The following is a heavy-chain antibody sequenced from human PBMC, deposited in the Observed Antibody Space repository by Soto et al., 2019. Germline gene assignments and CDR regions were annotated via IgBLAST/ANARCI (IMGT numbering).Heavy chain of an antibody. CDR1: GYTFTSYY. V-gene: IGHV1-46*03. CDR2: INPSGGST. CDR3: ARGNRGRITIFGVAQFDY. Sequence: VASVKVSCKASGYTFTSYYMHWVRQAPGQGLEWMGIINPSGGSTSYAQKFQGRVTMTRDTSTSTVYMELSSLRSEDTAVYYCARGNRGRITIFGVAQFDYWGQGTLVTAPQ. D-gene: IGHD3-3*01. J-gene: IGHJ4*02.